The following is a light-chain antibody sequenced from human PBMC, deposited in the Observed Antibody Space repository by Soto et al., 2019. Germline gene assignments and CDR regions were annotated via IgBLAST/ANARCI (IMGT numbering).Light chain of an antibody. V-gene: IGKV3-11*01. J-gene: IGKJ5*01. CDR2: DAS. CDR3: QQRSNWPWT. CDR1: QSVSRY. Sequence: EIVLTQSPATLSLSPGESATLSCRASQSVSRYLAWYQQKPGQAPRLLIYDASNRATGIPARFSGSGSGTDFTLTISSLEPEDCAVYYGQQRSNWPWTFGQGTRLEIK.